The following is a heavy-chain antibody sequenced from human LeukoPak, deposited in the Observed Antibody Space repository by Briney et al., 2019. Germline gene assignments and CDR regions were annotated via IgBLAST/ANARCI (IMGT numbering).Heavy chain of an antibody. V-gene: IGHV4-31*03. Sequence: SETLSLTCTVSGGSISSGGYYWSWIRQHPGKGLEWIGYIYYSGSTYYNPSLKSRVTISVDTSKNQFSLKLSSVTAADTAVYYCARGVEMTAQDPNDAFDIWGQGTMVTVSS. D-gene: IGHD5-24*01. CDR1: GGSISSGGYY. CDR3: ARGVEMTAQDPNDAFDI. J-gene: IGHJ3*02. CDR2: IYYSGST.